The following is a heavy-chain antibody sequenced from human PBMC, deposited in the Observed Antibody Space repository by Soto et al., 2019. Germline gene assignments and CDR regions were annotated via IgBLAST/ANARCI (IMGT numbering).Heavy chain of an antibody. V-gene: IGHV1-69*08. Sequence: QVQLVQSGPEVKKSGSSVKVSCKLSGGTFTTDTISWLRRAPGQGLEWMGRIIPILGTGNYAQKFQGRVTITEDKSTITGYMEVSSLPSEDTAFDYCAREEFSFNMVTFPFSSLDVFGNVTTVTVSS. CDR1: GGTFTTDT. CDR3: AREEFSFNMVTFPFSSLDV. CDR2: IIPILGTG. J-gene: IGHJ6*04. D-gene: IGHD3-10*01.